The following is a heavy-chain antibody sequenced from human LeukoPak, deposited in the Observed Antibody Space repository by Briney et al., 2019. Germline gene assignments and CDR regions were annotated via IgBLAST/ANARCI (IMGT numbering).Heavy chain of an antibody. CDR3: ATDGHYDSSGHYYKRYYYGMDV. V-gene: IGHV1-24*01. J-gene: IGHJ6*02. CDR1: GYTLTELS. D-gene: IGHD3-22*01. CDR2: FDPEDGET. Sequence: ASVKVSCKVSGYTLTELSKHWVRQAPGKGLEWMGGFDPEDGETIYAQKFQGRVTMTEDTSTDTAYMELSSLRSEDTAVYYCATDGHYDSSGHYYKRYYYGMDVWGQGTTVTVSS.